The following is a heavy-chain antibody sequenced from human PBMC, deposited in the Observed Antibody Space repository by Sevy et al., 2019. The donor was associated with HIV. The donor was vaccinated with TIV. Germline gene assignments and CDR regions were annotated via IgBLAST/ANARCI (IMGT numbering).Heavy chain of an antibody. CDR1: GYSFTSYW. CDR2: IYPGDSDT. Sequence: GESLKISCKGSGYSFTSYWIGWVRQMPGKGLEWMGIIYPGDSDTRYSPSFQGQVTISADKSISTAYLQWSSLKASDTAMYYCARGDRVVVQTPYYYYGMDVWGQGTTVTVSS. J-gene: IGHJ6*02. CDR3: ARGDRVVVQTPYYYYGMDV. D-gene: IGHD2-2*01. V-gene: IGHV5-51*01.